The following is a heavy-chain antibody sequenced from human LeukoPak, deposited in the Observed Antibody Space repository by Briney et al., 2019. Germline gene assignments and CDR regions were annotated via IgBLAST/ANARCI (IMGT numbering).Heavy chain of an antibody. CDR1: GYTFTSYG. D-gene: IGHD6-25*01. J-gene: IGHJ6*03. CDR2: INPNSGGT. V-gene: IGHV1-2*02. Sequence: ASVKVSCKASGYTFTSYGISWVRQAPGQGLEWMGWINPNSGGTNYAQKFQGRVTMTRDTSISTAYMELSRLRSDDTAVYYCARDQAASYYYYYYMDVWGKGTTVTVSS. CDR3: ARDQAASYYYYYYMDV.